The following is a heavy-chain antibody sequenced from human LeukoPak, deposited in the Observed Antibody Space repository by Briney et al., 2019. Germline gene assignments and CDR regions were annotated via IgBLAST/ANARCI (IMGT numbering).Heavy chain of an antibody. CDR1: GFTFSSYG. CDR3: AKYSGYDWGKTYFDY. J-gene: IGHJ4*02. Sequence: QTGGSLSPACAASGFTFSSYGMSWVRQAPGKGLEWVSGISGSGGSTYYADSVKGRFTISRDYSKNTLYLQMNSLRAEDTAVYYCAKYSGYDWGKTYFDYWGQGTLVTVSS. V-gene: IGHV3-23*01. CDR2: ISGSGGST. D-gene: IGHD5-12*01.